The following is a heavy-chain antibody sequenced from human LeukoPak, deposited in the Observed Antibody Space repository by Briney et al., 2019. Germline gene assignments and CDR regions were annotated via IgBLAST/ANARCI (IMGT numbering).Heavy chain of an antibody. Sequence: ASVKVSCKASGYTFTSYGISWVRQAPGQGLEWMGWISAYNGNTNYAQKLQGRVTMTTDTSTSTAYMELRSLRSDDTAVYYCARVGYYDFPTYYFDYWGQGTLVTVSS. CDR3: ARVGYYDFPTYYFDY. D-gene: IGHD3-3*01. V-gene: IGHV1-18*01. J-gene: IGHJ4*02. CDR1: GYTFTSYG. CDR2: ISAYNGNT.